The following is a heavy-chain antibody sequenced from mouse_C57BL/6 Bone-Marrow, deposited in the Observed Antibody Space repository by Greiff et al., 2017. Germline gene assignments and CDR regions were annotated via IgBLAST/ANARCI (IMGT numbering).Heavy chain of an antibody. CDR2: ISDGGSYT. CDR1: GFTFSSYA. J-gene: IGHJ3*01. CDR3: AHDGYYPFAY. Sequence: EVKVVESGGGLVKPGGSLKLSCAASGFTFSSYAMSWVRQTPEKRLEWVATISDGGSYTYYPDNVKGRFTISRDNAKNNLYLQMSHLKSEDTAMYYCAHDGYYPFAYWGQGTLVTVSA. V-gene: IGHV5-4*03. D-gene: IGHD2-3*01.